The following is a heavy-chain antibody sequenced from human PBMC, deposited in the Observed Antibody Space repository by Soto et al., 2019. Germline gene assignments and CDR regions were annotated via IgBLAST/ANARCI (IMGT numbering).Heavy chain of an antibody. CDR2: ISAYNGNT. Sequence: QVQLVQSGAEVKKPGASVKVSCKASGYTFTSYGISWVRQAPGQGLEWMGWISAYNGNTNYAQKLQGRVTMTTDRSTSRGYMEVRSLRCDDPAVYYCARGAWHRVLSPFYPWGQGSLVTASS. CDR1: GYTFTSYG. V-gene: IGHV1-18*04. CDR3: ARGAWHRVLSPFYP. J-gene: IGHJ5*02. D-gene: IGHD2-8*01.